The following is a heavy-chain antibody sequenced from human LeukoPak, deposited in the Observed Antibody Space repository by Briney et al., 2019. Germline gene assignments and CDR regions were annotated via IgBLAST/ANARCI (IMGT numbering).Heavy chain of an antibody. Sequence: PSETLSLTCTVCGGSISGYSWSWIRQSPGGELEWIGYIYYSGDTAYNPSLRSRVTMSVDTSKNQFSLKLSSVTAADTAVYYCARADLYYDFWSGYWFDPWGQGTLVTVSS. CDR3: ARADLYYDFWSGYWFDP. J-gene: IGHJ5*02. D-gene: IGHD3-3*01. CDR1: GGSISGYS. CDR2: IYYSGDT. V-gene: IGHV4-59*08.